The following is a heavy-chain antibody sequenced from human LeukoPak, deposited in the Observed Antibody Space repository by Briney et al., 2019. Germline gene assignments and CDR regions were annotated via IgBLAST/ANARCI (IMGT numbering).Heavy chain of an antibody. Sequence: GASVKVSCKASGGTFSSYAISWVRQAPGQGLEWMGGIIPIFGTANYAQKFQGRVTITADKSTSTAYMELSSLRSEDTAVYYCARVDSYCSGGSCYYVYWGQGTLVTVSS. CDR2: IIPIFGTA. V-gene: IGHV1-69*06. J-gene: IGHJ4*02. CDR3: ARVDSYCSGGSCYYVY. CDR1: GGTFSSYA. D-gene: IGHD2-15*01.